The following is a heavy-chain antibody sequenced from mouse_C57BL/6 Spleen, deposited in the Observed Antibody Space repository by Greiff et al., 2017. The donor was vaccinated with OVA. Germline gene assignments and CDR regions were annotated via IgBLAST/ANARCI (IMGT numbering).Heavy chain of an antibody. CDR1: GYTFTSYW. CDR3: SRGLGWYYFDY. J-gene: IGHJ2*01. Sequence: QVQLQQPGAELVKPGASVKLSCKASGYTFTSYWMHWVKQRPGQGLEWIGMIHPNSGSTNYNEKFKSKATLTVDKSSSTAYMQLSSLTSEDSAVYYCSRGLGWYYFDYWGQGTTLTVSS. V-gene: IGHV1-64*01. CDR2: IHPNSGST. D-gene: IGHD1-1*02.